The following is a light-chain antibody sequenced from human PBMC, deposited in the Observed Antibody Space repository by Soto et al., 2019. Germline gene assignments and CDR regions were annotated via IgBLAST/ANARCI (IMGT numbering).Light chain of an antibody. CDR1: QSISSY. V-gene: IGKV1-39*01. CDR2: AAS. CDR3: QQSYTTPRT. Sequence: DIQMTQSPSSLSSSVGDGVTITCRASQSISSYLNWYQQKPGKAPKLLIYAASSLQSGVPSRFSGSASGKDFTLTISSLQPEDFATYYCQQSYTTPRTFGQGTRVEIK. J-gene: IGKJ1*01.